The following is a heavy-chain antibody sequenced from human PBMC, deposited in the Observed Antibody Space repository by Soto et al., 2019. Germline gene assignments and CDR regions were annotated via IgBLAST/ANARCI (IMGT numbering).Heavy chain of an antibody. CDR1: GGTFSSYA. V-gene: IGHV1-69*06. D-gene: IGHD3-3*01. J-gene: IGHJ6*02. CDR2: IIPIFGTA. CDR3: ASPTREWLPPARDYYYGMDV. Sequence: QVQLVQSGAEVKKPGSSVKVSCKASGGTFSSYAISWVRQSPGHGLEWMGGIIPIFGTANYAQKFQGRVTITADKSTSTAYMELSSLRSEDPAVYYCASPTREWLPPARDYYYGMDVWGQGTTVTVSS.